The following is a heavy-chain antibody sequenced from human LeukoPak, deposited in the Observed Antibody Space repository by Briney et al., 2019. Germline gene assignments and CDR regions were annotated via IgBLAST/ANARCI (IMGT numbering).Heavy chain of an antibody. V-gene: IGHV4-59*01. CDR2: IYYSGST. J-gene: IGHJ4*02. Sequence: SETLSLTCTVSGGSISSYYWSWIRQPPGKGLEWIGYIYYSGSTNYNPSLKSRVTISVDTSKNQFSLKLSSVTAADTAVYFCATPLDYYDSSGYHQGGDWGQGTLVTVSS. CDR1: GGSISSYY. CDR3: ATPLDYYDSSGYHQGGD. D-gene: IGHD3-22*01.